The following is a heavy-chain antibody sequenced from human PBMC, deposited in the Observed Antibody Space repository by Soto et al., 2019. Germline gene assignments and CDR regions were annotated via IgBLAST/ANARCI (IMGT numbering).Heavy chain of an antibody. CDR2: TYYRSRWYN. CDR1: GDSVSSNSAA. D-gene: IGHD1-7*01. Sequence: SQTLSLTCVISGDSVSSNSAAWNWIRLSPSRGLEWLARTYYRSRWYNDYAVSVRSRITVNPDTSKNQFSLQLTSVTPEDTAVFYCAGTTSHQWYYMDVWGKGTTVTVSS. J-gene: IGHJ6*03. CDR3: AGTTSHQWYYMDV. V-gene: IGHV6-1*01.